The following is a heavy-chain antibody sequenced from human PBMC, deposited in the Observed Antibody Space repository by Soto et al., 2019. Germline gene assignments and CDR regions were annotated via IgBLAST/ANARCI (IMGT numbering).Heavy chain of an antibody. CDR1: GYTFTSYA. Sequence: QVQLVQSGSELKKPGASVKVSCKASGYTFTSYAMNWVRQAPGQGLEWMGWINTNTGNPTYAQGFTGRFVFSLDTSVSTAYLQICSLKAEDTAMYYCASRITIFGVVIITGFDYWGQGTLVTVSS. D-gene: IGHD3-3*01. CDR2: INTNTGNP. CDR3: ASRITIFGVVIITGFDY. V-gene: IGHV7-4-1*01. J-gene: IGHJ4*02.